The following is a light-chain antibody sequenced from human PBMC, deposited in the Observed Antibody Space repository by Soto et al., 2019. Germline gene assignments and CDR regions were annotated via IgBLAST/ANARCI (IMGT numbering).Light chain of an antibody. V-gene: IGKV1-39*01. CDR2: AAS. J-gene: IGKJ5*01. CDR3: QQSYITPLT. CDR1: QSIRSF. Sequence: DIQMTQSPSSLSASVGDRVTITCRASQSIRSFLNWYQQKPGKAPKLLIHAASSLQSGVPSRFSGSGSGTGFTLTITSLQPEDSATYHCQQSYITPLTFGQGTRLEIK.